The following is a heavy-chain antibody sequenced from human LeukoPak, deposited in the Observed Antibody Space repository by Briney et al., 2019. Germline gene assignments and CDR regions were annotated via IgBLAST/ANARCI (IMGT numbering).Heavy chain of an antibody. CDR2: ISSSSSTI. Sequence: GGSLRLSCAASGFTFSSYSMNWVRQAPGKGLEWVSYISSSSSTIYYADSVKGRFTISRDNAKNSLYLQMNSLRAEDTAVYYCARDGSDTAMVRIDLYYYYMDVWGKGTTVTVSS. CDR1: GFTFSSYS. V-gene: IGHV3-48*01. CDR3: ARDGSDTAMVRIDLYYYYMDV. D-gene: IGHD5-18*01. J-gene: IGHJ6*03.